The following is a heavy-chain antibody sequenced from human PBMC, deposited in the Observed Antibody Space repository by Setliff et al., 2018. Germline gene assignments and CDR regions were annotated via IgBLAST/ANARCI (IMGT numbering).Heavy chain of an antibody. Sequence: PSETLSLTCSVSGGSISSYHWSWIRQPPGKGLEWIGSTYSSGSTNYNPSLKSRVTISLDTSKNLFSLNLSSVTAADTAVYYCARGRYYESNSYYFPFDFWGQGMLVTVSS. CDR1: GGSISSYH. D-gene: IGHD3-22*01. CDR3: ARGRYYESNSYYFPFDF. J-gene: IGHJ4*02. CDR2: TYSSGST. V-gene: IGHV4-4*08.